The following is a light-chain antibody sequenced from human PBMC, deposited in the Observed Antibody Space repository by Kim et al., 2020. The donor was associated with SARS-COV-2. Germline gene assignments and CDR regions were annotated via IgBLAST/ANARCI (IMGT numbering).Light chain of an antibody. V-gene: IGLV1-44*01. CDR3: AAWDDSLNAWL. J-gene: IGLJ3*02. Sequence: GSRVIFSCSGSSSTSGSNTVNWYQQLPGTAPKLLIYSHGRRPSGVPDRFSGSKSGTSASLAISGLQSEDEADYYCAAWDDSLNAWLFGGGTKLTVL. CDR2: SHG. CDR1: SSTSGSNT.